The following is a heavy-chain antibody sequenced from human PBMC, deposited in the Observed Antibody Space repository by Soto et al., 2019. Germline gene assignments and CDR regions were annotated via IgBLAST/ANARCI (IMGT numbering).Heavy chain of an antibody. Sequence: LSLTCTVSSGSISSYNWNWVRQPPGKGLEWIGFINYSGSTHYNPSLRSRVTISLGTSKNQFSLKLNSVTAADTAVYYCARENYYALDYWGPGTLVTVSS. CDR1: SGSISSYN. CDR3: ARENYYALDY. CDR2: INYSGST. D-gene: IGHD3-10*01. V-gene: IGHV4-59*01. J-gene: IGHJ4*02.